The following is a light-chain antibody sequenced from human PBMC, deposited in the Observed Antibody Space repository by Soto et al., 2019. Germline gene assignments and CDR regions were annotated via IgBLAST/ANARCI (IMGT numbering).Light chain of an antibody. CDR2: ATS. J-gene: IGKJ2*01. V-gene: IGKV3-20*01. Sequence: EIVLTQSPGTLSLSPGERATLSCRASQSVSNIYLAWYQQKPGQAPRLLIYATSSRATGIPDRFSGSGSGTDFTLTISRLQPEDFAVYYCQQYGSSRYTFGQGTKLDIK. CDR3: QQYGSSRYT. CDR1: QSVSNIY.